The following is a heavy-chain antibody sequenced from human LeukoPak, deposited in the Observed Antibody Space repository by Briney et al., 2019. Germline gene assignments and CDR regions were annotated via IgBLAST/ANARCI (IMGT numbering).Heavy chain of an antibody. J-gene: IGHJ4*02. Sequence: ASVKVSCKASGCTFTGYYMNWVRQAPGQGLEWMGWINPNSGGTNYAQKFQCRGTMTRDTSISTAYMELSRLRSDDTAVYYCARSVATIGYFDCWGQGTLVTVSS. CDR1: GCTFTGYY. D-gene: IGHD5-12*01. CDR3: ARSVATIGYFDC. V-gene: IGHV1-2*02. CDR2: INPNSGGT.